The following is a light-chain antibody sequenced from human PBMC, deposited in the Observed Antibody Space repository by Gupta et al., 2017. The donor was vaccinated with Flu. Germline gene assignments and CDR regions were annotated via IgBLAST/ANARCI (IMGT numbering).Light chain of an antibody. J-gene: IGKJ5*01. Sequence: DIQMSQSPSFVSASVGDRVTITCRASQDISNWLAWYQQRPGQAPRLLIYAASTFQSGVPSRFSGSGSGTAFTLSIIRFRPEDFATYYCHYDYCFRITFGQGTRLDMK. V-gene: IGKV1-12*01. CDR1: QDISNW. CDR3: HYDYCFRIT. CDR2: AAS.